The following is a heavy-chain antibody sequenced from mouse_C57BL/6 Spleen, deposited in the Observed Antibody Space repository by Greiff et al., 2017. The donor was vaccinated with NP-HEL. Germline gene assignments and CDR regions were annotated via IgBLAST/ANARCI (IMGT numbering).Heavy chain of an antibody. CDR1: GYAFSSSW. J-gene: IGHJ2*01. Sequence: QVQLQQSGPELVKPGASVKISCKASGYAFSSSWMNWVKQRPGKGLEWIGRIYPGDGDTNYNEKFKSKATLTVDKPSSTAYMQLSSLTSEDSAVYYCARGPYGYVDYFDYWGQGTTLTVSS. CDR2: IYPGDGDT. D-gene: IGHD2-2*01. V-gene: IGHV1-82*01. CDR3: ARGPYGYVDYFDY.